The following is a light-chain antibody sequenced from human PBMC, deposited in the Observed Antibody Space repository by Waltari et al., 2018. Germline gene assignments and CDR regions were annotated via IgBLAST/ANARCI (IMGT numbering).Light chain of an antibody. CDR3: LLYSGGAHL. CDR1: TGAVPSGHY. V-gene: IGLV7-43*01. CDR2: ATS. J-gene: IGLJ2*01. Sequence: QTVVTQEPSLTVSPGGTVTLTCASSTGAVPSGHYPTWFQQKPGQAPRAMIYATSNQYSWTPARFSGSLLGDKAALTLSGVQPEDGADYYCLLYSGGAHLFGGGTKLTVL.